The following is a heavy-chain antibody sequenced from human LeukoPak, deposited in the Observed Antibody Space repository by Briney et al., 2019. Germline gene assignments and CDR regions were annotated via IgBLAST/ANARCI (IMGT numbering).Heavy chain of an antibody. CDR3: ARAGIVGATDY. Sequence: GGSLRLSCAASGFTFSSYSMNWVRQAPGKGLEWVSYISSSSSTIYYADSVKGRFTISRDNARNSLYLQMNSLRAEDTAVCYCARAGIVGATDYWGQGTLVTVSS. D-gene: IGHD1-26*01. CDR2: ISSSSSTI. CDR1: GFTFSSYS. V-gene: IGHV3-48*01. J-gene: IGHJ4*02.